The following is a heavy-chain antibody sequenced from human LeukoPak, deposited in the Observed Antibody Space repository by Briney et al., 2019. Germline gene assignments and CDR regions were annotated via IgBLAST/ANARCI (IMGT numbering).Heavy chain of an antibody. CDR1: GFVVSTNY. D-gene: IGHD3-22*01. J-gene: IGHJ4*02. CDR3: AKSLTYYHENSDSI. CDR2: IYKDGRT. Sequence: PGGSLRLSCAASGFVVSTNYMTWVRQPPGKGLEWVSVIYKDGRTFYTDSVKGRFIISRDNSKNTVYLQMSSLQVEDTAVYHCAKSLTYYHENSDSIWGQGTLVTVSS. V-gene: IGHV3-53*01.